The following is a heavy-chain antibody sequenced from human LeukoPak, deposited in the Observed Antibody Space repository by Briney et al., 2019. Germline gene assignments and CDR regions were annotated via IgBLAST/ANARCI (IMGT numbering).Heavy chain of an antibody. CDR2: MSPNSDNT. CDR1: GYTFTSND. D-gene: IGHD3-22*01. V-gene: IGHV1-8*01. Sequence: ASVKVSCKASGYTFTSNDINWVRQATGQGLEWVGWMSPNSDNTGSAQKFQGRVTMTRNTSISTVYMELSSLRSEDTAVYYCARGRWFYDGSGYSGNAFDIWGQGTMVTVSS. J-gene: IGHJ3*02. CDR3: ARGRWFYDGSGYSGNAFDI.